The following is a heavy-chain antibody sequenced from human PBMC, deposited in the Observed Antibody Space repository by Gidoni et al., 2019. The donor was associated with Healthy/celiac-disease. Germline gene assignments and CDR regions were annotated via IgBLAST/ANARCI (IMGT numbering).Heavy chain of an antibody. V-gene: IGHV3-11*05. CDR1: GFTFSDYY. Sequence: QVQLVESGGGLVKPGGSLRLSCAASGFTFSDYYMSWIRQAPGKGLEWVSYISSSSSYTNYADSVKGRFTISRDNAKNSLYLQMNSLRAEDTAVYYCARVMDYVWGSPDYWGQGTLVTVSS. J-gene: IGHJ4*02. CDR2: ISSSSSYT. D-gene: IGHD3-16*01. CDR3: ARVMDYVWGSPDY.